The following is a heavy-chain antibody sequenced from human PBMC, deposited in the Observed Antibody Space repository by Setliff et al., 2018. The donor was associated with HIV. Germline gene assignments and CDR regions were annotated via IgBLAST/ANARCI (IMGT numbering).Heavy chain of an antibody. V-gene: IGHV4-31*02. J-gene: IGHJ5*02. D-gene: IGHD2-8*01. CDR2: IYHTGKT. Sequence: SETLSLTCTVSGDPIFIGGYYWSWIRQHPGGGLEWIGYIYHTGKTYYNPSLQSRIIMSLDMSQNQFSLKLSSVTAADTAVYYCAKEGNNVDNWFDPWGQGTLVTVSS. CDR3: AKEGNNVDNWFDP. CDR1: GDPIFIGGYY.